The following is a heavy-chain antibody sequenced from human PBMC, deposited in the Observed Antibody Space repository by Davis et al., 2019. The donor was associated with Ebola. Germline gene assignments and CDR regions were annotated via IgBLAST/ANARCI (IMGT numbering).Heavy chain of an antibody. CDR2: ISAYNGNT. D-gene: IGHD2-15*01. V-gene: IGHV1-18*01. J-gene: IGHJ4*02. CDR1: GYTFTSYG. Sequence: AASVKVSCKASGYTFTSYGISWVRQAPGQGLEWMGWISAYNGNTNYAQKLQGRVTMTTDTSTSTAYMELRSLRSDDTAVYYCARDYCSGGSCYSHYWGQGTLVTVSS. CDR3: ARDYCSGGSCYSHY.